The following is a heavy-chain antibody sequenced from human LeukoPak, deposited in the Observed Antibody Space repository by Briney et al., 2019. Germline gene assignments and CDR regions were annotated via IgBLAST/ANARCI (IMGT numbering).Heavy chain of an antibody. D-gene: IGHD4-17*01. Sequence: ASVKVSCKASGYTFTSYDINWVRQATGQGLEWMGWMNPNSGNTGYAQKFQGRVTMTRSTSISTACMELSSLRSEDTAVYYCARSTVTGPYYYYYGMDVWGQGTTVTVSS. V-gene: IGHV1-8*01. CDR3: ARSTVTGPYYYYYGMDV. CDR1: GYTFTSYD. J-gene: IGHJ6*02. CDR2: MNPNSGNT.